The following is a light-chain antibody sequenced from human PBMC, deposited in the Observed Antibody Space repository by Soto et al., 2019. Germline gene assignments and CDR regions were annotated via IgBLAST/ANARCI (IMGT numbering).Light chain of an antibody. V-gene: IGKV3-15*01. CDR3: QQYNDGPPLT. CDR2: GAS. J-gene: IGKJ4*01. Sequence: EIVMTQSPATLSVSPGERATLSCRASQSVSSDLAWYQHKPGQAPRLLIYGASTRATGIPARFSGSGSGTEFTLTISSLQSEDFAVYYCQQYNDGPPLTFGGGTKVEIK. CDR1: QSVSSD.